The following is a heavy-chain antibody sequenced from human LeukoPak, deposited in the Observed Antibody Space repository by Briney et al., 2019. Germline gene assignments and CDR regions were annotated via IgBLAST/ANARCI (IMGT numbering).Heavy chain of an antibody. J-gene: IGHJ4*02. V-gene: IGHV1-2*02. CDR3: ARAGFRGYGGLLDN. CDR2: INPNSGGT. CDR1: GYTFTDNH. Sequence: ASVKVSCKASGYTFTDNHLHWVRQAPGQGLEWEGWINPNSGGTDSGQKFQGRVTMTRDTPISTAYMELRGLRSDDTAVYYCARAGFRGYGGLLDNWGQGTLVTVSS. D-gene: IGHD5-12*01.